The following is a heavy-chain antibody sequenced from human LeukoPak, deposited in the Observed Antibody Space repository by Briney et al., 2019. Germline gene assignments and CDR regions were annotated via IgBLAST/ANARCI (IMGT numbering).Heavy chain of an antibody. D-gene: IGHD2/OR15-2a*01. CDR3: ARRSMEADLYYFDY. V-gene: IGHV1-18*01. J-gene: IGHJ4*02. CDR2: NSAYNGNT. CDR1: GYTFTSYG. Sequence: ASVKVSCKASGYTFTSYGISWVRQAPGQGLEWMGWNSAYNGNTNYEQKLQGRVTMTTDTSTSTAYMELRSLRSDDTAVYYCARRSMEADLYYFDYWGQGTLVTVSS.